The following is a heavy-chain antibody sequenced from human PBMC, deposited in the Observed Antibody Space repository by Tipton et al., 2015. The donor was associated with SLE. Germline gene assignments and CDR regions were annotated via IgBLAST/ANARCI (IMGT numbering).Heavy chain of an antibody. CDR3: ARVGDFDL. V-gene: IGHV3-30-3*01. J-gene: IGHJ2*01. Sequence: SLRLSCAASGFTFSSYAMHWVRQAPGKGLEWVAVISYDGSNKYYADSVKGRFTISRDNSKNTLYLQMNSLRAEDTAVYYCARVGDFDLWGRGTLVTVSS. CDR1: GFTFSSYA. CDR2: ISYDGSNK.